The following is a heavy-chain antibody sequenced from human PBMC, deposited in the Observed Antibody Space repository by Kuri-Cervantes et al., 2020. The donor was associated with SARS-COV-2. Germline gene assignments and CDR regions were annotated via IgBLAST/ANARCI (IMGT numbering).Heavy chain of an antibody. D-gene: IGHD2-2*01. V-gene: IGHV1-46*01. CDR2: INPGGGST. CDR3: AREDIVVVPAYYDDAFDI. CDR1: GYTFTSYY. Sequence: ASVKVSCKASGYTFTSYYMHWVRQAPGQGLEWMGIINPGGGSTSYAQKFQGRVTMTRDTSTSTVYMELSSLRSEDTAVYYCAREDIVVVPAYYDDAFDIWGQGTMVTVSS. J-gene: IGHJ3*02.